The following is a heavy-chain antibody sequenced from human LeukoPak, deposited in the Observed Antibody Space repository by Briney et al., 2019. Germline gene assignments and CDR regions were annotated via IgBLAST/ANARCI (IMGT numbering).Heavy chain of an antibody. D-gene: IGHD3-10*01. CDR3: ARDRGEYYGSGSYYNDDAFDI. J-gene: IGHJ3*02. Sequence: SETLSLTCAVSGGSISSSNWWSWVRQPPGKGLEWIGEIYQSGSTNYNPSLKSRVTISVDKSKNQFSLKLSSVTAADTAVYYCARDRGEYYGSGSYYNDDAFDIWGQGTMVTVSS. V-gene: IGHV4-4*02. CDR1: GGSISSSNW. CDR2: IYQSGST.